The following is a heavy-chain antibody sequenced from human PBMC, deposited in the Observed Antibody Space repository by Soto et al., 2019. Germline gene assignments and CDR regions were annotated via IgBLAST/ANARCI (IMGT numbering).Heavy chain of an antibody. Sequence: SVKVSFKASGGTFSSYTISWVRQAPGQGLEWMGRIIPILGIANYAQKFQGRVTITADKSTSTAYMELSSLRSEDTAVYYCARGGGWYVWFDPWGQGTLVTVSS. CDR3: ARGGGWYVWFDP. D-gene: IGHD6-19*01. CDR1: GGTFSSYT. CDR2: IIPILGIA. V-gene: IGHV1-69*02. J-gene: IGHJ5*02.